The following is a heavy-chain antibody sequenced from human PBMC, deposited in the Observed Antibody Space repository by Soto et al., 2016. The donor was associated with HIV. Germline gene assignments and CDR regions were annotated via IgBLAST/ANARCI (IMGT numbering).Heavy chain of an antibody. CDR3: ARVSVTLLRGVMLTMVDP. CDR1: GYIFTNYG. J-gene: IGHJ5*02. CDR2: ISAYNGNT. Sequence: QVQLVQSGTEVKKPGASVKVSCKASGYIFTNYGISWVRQAPGQGLEWMGWISAYNGNTNYAQKFQGRVTMTTDTSTSTAYMELRSLRSDDTAVYYCARVSVTLLRGVMLTMVDPWGQGTLVTVSS. D-gene: IGHD3-10*01. V-gene: IGHV1-18*01.